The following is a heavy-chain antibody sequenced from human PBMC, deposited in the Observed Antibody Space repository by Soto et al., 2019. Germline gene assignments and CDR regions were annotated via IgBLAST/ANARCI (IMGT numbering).Heavy chain of an antibody. Sequence: QVQLVQSGAEVKKPGASVKVSCKASGYTFTSYGISWVRQAPGQGLEWMGWISAYNGNTNYAQKLQGRVTMTTDTPTSTAYMERRSLRSDDTAVYYCARDGYYDILTGSLYGMDVWGQGTTVTVSS. CDR3: ARDGYYDILTGSLYGMDV. CDR2: ISAYNGNT. J-gene: IGHJ6*02. D-gene: IGHD3-9*01. CDR1: GYTFTSYG. V-gene: IGHV1-18*01.